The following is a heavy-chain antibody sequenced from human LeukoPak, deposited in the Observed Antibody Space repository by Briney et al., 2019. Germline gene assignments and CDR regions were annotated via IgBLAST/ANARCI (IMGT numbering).Heavy chain of an antibody. D-gene: IGHD3-10*01. V-gene: IGHV3-7*01. CDR1: GFTFSSYW. Sequence: PGGSLRLSCAASGFTFSSYWMSWVRQAPGKGLEWVANIKQDGSEKYYVDSVKGRFTISRDNAKNSLYLQMNSLRAEDTAVYYCARGKTWFGELLEFDYWGQGTLVTVSS. CDR2: IKQDGSEK. J-gene: IGHJ4*02. CDR3: ARGKTWFGELLEFDY.